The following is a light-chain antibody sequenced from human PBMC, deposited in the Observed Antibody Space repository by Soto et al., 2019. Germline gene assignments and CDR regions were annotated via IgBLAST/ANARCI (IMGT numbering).Light chain of an antibody. CDR2: LNSDGSH. J-gene: IGLJ1*01. Sequence: QPVLTQSPSASPSLGASVKLTCTLSSGHSSYAIAWHQQQPEQGHRYLMKLNSDGSHSKGDGIPDRFSGSSSGAERYLTISSLQSEDEADYYCQTWGTGIHYVFGTGTKLTVL. CDR1: SGHSSYA. V-gene: IGLV4-69*01. CDR3: QTWGTGIHYV.